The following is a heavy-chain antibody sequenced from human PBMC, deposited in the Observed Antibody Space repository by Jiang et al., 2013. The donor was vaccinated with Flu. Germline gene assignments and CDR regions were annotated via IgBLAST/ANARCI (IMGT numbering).Heavy chain of an antibody. D-gene: IGHD4-17*01. J-gene: IGHJ4*02. Sequence: SYAISWVRQAPGQGLEWMGGIIPIFGTANYAQKFQGRVTITADKSTSTAYMELSSLRSEDTAVYYCARGAVYGVGPDWGQGTLVTVSS. CDR2: IIPIFGTA. CDR3: ARGAVYGVGPD. V-gene: IGHV1-69*06. CDR1: SYA.